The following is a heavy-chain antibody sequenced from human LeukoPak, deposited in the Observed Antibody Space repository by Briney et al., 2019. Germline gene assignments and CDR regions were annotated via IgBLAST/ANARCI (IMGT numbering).Heavy chain of an antibody. CDR2: INASGGST. CDR1: GYTFTSHY. CDR3: ARAYGSGSYTLLFFDY. D-gene: IGHD3-10*01. J-gene: IGHJ4*02. V-gene: IGHV1-46*01. Sequence: ASVKVSCKASGYTFTSHYMHWVRQAPGQGLEWMGIINASGGSTSYAQKFQGRVTMTRDTSTSTVYMELSSLRSEDTAVYYCARAYGSGSYTLLFFDYWGQGTLVTVSS.